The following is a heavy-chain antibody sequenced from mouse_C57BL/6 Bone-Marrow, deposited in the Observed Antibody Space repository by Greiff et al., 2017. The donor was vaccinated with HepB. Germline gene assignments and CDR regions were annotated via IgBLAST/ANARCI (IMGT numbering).Heavy chain of an antibody. V-gene: IGHV1-54*01. CDR2: INPGSGGT. CDR3: ARDDYAFDY. Sequence: VKLQESGAELVRPGTSVKVSCKASGYAFTNYLIEWVKQRPGQGLEWIGVINPGSGGTNYNEKFKGKATLTADKSSSTAYMQLSSLTSEDSAVYFCARDDYAFDYWGQGTTLTVSS. CDR1: GYAFTNYL. J-gene: IGHJ2*01. D-gene: IGHD2-4*01.